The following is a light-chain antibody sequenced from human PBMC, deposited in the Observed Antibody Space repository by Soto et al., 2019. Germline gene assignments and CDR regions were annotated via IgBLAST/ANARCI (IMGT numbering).Light chain of an antibody. CDR2: AAS. J-gene: IGKJ1*01. CDR3: QQYINLWT. V-gene: IGKV1-9*01. CDR1: QGISSY. Sequence: IQLTQSPSSLSASVGDRVTITCRASQGISSYLAWYQQKPGKAPKLLIYAASSLQSGVPSRFSGSGSGTEFTLTISSLQSEDFAVYYCQQYINLWTFGQGTKVDIK.